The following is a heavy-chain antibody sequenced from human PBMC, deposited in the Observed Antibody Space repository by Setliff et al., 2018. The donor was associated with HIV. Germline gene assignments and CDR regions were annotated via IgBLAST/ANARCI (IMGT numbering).Heavy chain of an antibody. V-gene: IGHV4-39*01. J-gene: IGHJ6*03. CDR3: ARHCGYSPGQICYYYLDI. D-gene: IGHD5-18*01. CDR1: GASIGSSHYY. CDR2: IYYNGSP. Sequence: PSETLSLTCSVSGASIGSSHYYWGWIRQPPGKGLEWAASIYYNGSPFYNPSLKSRVTISVDTSKNQFSLNLSSVTAADTAVYYCARHCGYSPGQICYYYLDIWGKGTTVTVSS.